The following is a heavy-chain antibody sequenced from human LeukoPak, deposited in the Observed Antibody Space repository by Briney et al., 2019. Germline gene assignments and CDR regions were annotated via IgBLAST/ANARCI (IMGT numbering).Heavy chain of an antibody. D-gene: IGHD1-26*01. CDR1: GFTVSGNY. CDR2: IYSGGST. Sequence: PGGSLRLSCAASGFTVSGNYMSWVRQAPGKGLEWVSVIYSGGSTYYADSLKGRFTISRDNSKNTLYLQMNSLRAEDKAVYYCSRDPTYYLRYGYFDYWGQGALVTVSS. V-gene: IGHV3-53*01. CDR3: SRDPTYYLRYGYFDY. J-gene: IGHJ4*02.